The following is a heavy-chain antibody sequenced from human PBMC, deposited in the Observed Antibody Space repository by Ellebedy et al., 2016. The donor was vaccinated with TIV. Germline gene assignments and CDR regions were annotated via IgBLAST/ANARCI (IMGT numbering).Heavy chain of an antibody. CDR1: GFTVSSNY. CDR2: IYSGGST. CDR3: ARSWERIDYSQDAFDI. J-gene: IGHJ3*02. D-gene: IGHD4-11*01. V-gene: IGHV3-66*01. Sequence: GGSLRLSXAASGFTVSSNYMSWVRQAPGKGLEWVSVIYSGGSTYYADSVKGRFTISRDNSKNTLYLQMNSLRAEDTAVYYCARSWERIDYSQDAFDIWGQGTMVTVSS.